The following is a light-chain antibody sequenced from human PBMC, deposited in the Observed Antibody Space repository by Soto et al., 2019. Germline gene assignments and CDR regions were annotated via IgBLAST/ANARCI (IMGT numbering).Light chain of an antibody. CDR2: DAS. J-gene: IGKJ4*01. V-gene: IGKV3-15*01. CDR1: QDLSTN. Sequence: MTQSPATLSVSPGERVTVSCTASQDLSTNLAWYQQKPGQAPRLLFYDASRWATGDPARFSASGSGTDFSLTISSLQSDDVAVYYCQQYNNWPLTFGGGTKVEIK. CDR3: QQYNNWPLT.